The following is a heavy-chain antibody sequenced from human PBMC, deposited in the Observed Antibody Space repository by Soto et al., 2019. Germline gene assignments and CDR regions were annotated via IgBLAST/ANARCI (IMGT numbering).Heavy chain of an antibody. Sequence: SETLSLTCAVYGGFLSESYWTWIHQPPGKGLEWIGEINHVGGTNYNPSLKSRVTMSVDTSQNQFSLRLISVTAADTAMYFCVRIRYQLPSSVLWLDPWGQGTTVTVSS. J-gene: IGHJ5*02. CDR2: INHVGGT. D-gene: IGHD1-1*01. CDR3: VRIRYQLPSSVLWLDP. V-gene: IGHV4-34*01. CDR1: GGFLSESY.